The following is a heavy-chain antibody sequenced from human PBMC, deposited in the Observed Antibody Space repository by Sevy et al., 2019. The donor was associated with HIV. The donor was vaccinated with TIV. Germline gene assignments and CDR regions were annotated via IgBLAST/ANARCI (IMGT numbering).Heavy chain of an antibody. CDR3: ARHDGGY. J-gene: IGHJ4*02. V-gene: IGHV4-59*08. D-gene: IGHD3-16*01. CDR1: GGSISSYY. CDR2: IYYSGST. Sequence: SETLSLTCTVSGGSISSYYWSWIRQPPGKGLEWIGYIYYSGSTNYKPSLKSRVTISVDASKNQYSLKLSSVTAADTAGYYCARHDGGYWGQGTLVTVSS.